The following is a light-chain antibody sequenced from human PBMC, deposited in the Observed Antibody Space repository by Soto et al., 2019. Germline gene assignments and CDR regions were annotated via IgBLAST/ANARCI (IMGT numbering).Light chain of an antibody. CDR2: DVN. CDR3: SSFTSSTSYV. Sequence: SVLTPPSPVFRSPCQSLALSLTGNNKAVGSYTSVSWYQQYPGKAPKLMIHDVNNRPSGISDRFSGSKSGNTASLTISGLQAEDEADYYCSSFTSSTSYVFGTGTKVTV. CDR1: NKAVGSYTS. J-gene: IGLJ1*01. V-gene: IGLV2-14*03.